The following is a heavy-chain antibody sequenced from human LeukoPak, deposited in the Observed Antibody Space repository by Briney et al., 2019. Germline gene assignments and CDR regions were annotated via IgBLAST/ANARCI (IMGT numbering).Heavy chain of an antibody. J-gene: IGHJ4*02. Sequence: SETLSLTCTVSGGSISSYYWSWIRQPPGKGLEWIGYIYYSGSTNYNPSLKSRVTISVDTSKNQFSLKLSSVTAADTAVYYCARDYYGSGSYFYDYWGQGTLVTVSS. CDR1: GGSISSYY. CDR2: IYYSGST. V-gene: IGHV4-59*01. CDR3: ARDYYGSGSYFYDY. D-gene: IGHD3-10*01.